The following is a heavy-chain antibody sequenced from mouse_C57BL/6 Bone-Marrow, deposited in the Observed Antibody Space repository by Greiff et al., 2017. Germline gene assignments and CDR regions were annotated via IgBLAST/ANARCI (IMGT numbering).Heavy chain of an antibody. J-gene: IGHJ3*01. V-gene: IGHV5-17*01. Sequence: EVKLVESGGGLVKPGGSLKLSCAASGFTFSDYGMHWVRQAPEKGLEWVAYLSSGSSTIYYADTVKGRFTISRDNAKNTLFLQRTSLRSEDTAMYYCARGLRRAYWGQGTLVTVAA. CDR2: LSSGSSTI. CDR1: GFTFSDYG. CDR3: ARGLRRAY. D-gene: IGHD2-4*01.